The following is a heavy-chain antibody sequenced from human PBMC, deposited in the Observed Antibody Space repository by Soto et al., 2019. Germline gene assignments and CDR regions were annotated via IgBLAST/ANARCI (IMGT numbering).Heavy chain of an antibody. CDR3: ARDRIPTGMDV. V-gene: IGHV3-66*01. CDR2: IYSGGST. CDR1: GFTVSSNY. J-gene: IGHJ6*02. Sequence: EVQLVESEGRLVQPGGSLRLSCAASGFTVSSNYMSWVRQAPGKGLEWVSVIYSGGSTYYADSVKGRFTISRDNSKNTLYLQMNRLRAEDTAVYYCARDRIPTGMDVWGQGTTVTVSS.